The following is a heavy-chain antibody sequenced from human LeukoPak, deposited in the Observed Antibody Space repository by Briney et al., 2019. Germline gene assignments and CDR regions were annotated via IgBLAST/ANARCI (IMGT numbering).Heavy chain of an antibody. V-gene: IGHV4-31*03. Sequence: PSETLSLTCTVSGGSISSGGYYWSWIRQHPGKGLEWIGYIYYSGSTNYNPSLKSRVTISVDTSKNQFSLKLSSVTAADTAVYYCARGAWYYYDSSGYIDYWGQGTLVTVSS. CDR1: GGSISSGGYY. D-gene: IGHD3-22*01. J-gene: IGHJ4*02. CDR2: IYYSGST. CDR3: ARGAWYYYDSSGYIDY.